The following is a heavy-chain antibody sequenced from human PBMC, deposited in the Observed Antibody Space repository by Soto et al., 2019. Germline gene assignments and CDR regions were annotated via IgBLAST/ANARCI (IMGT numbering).Heavy chain of an antibody. CDR3: ARIETQTYHNTRGTDLDF. Sequence: QVQLVQSGAEVKKPGSSVRVSCKVSGGTFGSHTFTWVRQAPGQGLEWMGEIIPVFNAANYAQRFQDRVTITEDRPAPTVCLELSRLTPADTATYYSARIETQTYHNTRGTDLDFWGQGTLVIVSS. J-gene: IGHJ4*02. V-gene: IGHV1-69*06. CDR2: IIPVFNAA. CDR1: GGTFGSHT. D-gene: IGHD3-16*01.